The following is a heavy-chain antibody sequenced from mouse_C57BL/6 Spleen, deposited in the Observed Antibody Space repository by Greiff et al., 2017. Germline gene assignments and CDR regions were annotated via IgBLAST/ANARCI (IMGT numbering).Heavy chain of an antibody. CDR3: ARGGYDGDYGWYFEV. D-gene: IGHD2-3*01. V-gene: IGHV1-62-2*01. Sequence: VQLQQSGAELVKPGASVKLSCKASGYTFTEYTIHWVKQRSGQGLEWIGWFYPGSGSIKYNEKFKSKATLTVDKSSSTAYMQLSSLTSEDSAVYYCARGGYDGDYGWYFEVWGTGTTVTVSS. CDR2: FYPGSGSI. CDR1: GYTFTEYT. J-gene: IGHJ1*03.